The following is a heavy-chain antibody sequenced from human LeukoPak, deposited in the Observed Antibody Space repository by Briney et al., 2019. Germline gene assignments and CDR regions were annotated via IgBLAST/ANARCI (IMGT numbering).Heavy chain of an antibody. CDR3: ARSETTYYYDSSVYFYYYYGMDV. CDR1: GFTFSNYW. J-gene: IGHJ6*02. Sequence: PGGSPRLSCAASGFTFSNYWMTWVRQAPGKGLEWVANIKQDGSEKYYVDSVKGRFTISRDNAKNSLYLQMNSLRAEDTAVYYCARSETTYYYDSSVYFYYYYGMDVWGQGTTVTVSS. V-gene: IGHV3-7*01. CDR2: IKQDGSEK. D-gene: IGHD3-22*01.